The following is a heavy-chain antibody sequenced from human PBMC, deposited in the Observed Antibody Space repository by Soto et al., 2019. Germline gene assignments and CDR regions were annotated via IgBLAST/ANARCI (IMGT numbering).Heavy chain of an antibody. CDR3: ARHVDYGDLFLQINWFDP. V-gene: IGHV4-39*01. D-gene: IGHD4-17*01. CDR2: IYYSGST. CDR1: GGSISSSSYY. J-gene: IGHJ5*02. Sequence: QLQLQESGPGLVKPSETLSLTCTVSGGSISSSSYYWGWIRQPPGKGLEWIGSIYYSGSTYYNPSLKSRVTIAVDTSKNQFSLKLSSVTAADTAVYYCARHVDYGDLFLQINWFDPWGQGTLVTVSS.